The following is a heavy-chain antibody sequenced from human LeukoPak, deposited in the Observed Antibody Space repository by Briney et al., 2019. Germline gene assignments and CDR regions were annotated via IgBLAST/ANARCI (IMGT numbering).Heavy chain of an antibody. CDR2: IRYDGSNK. CDR1: GFTVSSNY. V-gene: IGHV3-30*02. Sequence: GGSLRLSCAASGFTVSSNYMSWVRQAPGKGLEWVAFIRYDGSNKYYADSVKGRFTISRDNSKNTLYLQMNSLRAEDSAIYYCVRAGGYWGQGTLVTVSS. CDR3: VRAGGY. D-gene: IGHD3-10*01. J-gene: IGHJ4*02.